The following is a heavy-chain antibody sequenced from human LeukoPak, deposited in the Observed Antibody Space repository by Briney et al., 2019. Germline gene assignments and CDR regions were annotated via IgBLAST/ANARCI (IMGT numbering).Heavy chain of an antibody. CDR2: INPSGGST. D-gene: IGHD3-22*01. V-gene: IGHV1-46*01. J-gene: IGHJ4*02. CDR3: ARGSYYYDSSGYGNFDY. CDR1: GYTFTGYY. Sequence: ASVKVPCKASGYTFTGYYMHWVRQAPGRGLEWMGIINPSGGSTSYAQKFQGRVTMTRDTSTSTVYMELSSLRSEDTAVYYCARGSYYYDSSGYGNFDYWGQGTLVTVSS.